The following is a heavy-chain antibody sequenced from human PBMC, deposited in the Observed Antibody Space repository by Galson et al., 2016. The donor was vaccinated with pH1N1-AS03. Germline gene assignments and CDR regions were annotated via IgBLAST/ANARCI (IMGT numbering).Heavy chain of an antibody. V-gene: IGHV3-48*02. CDR2: MTSDMRTI. Sequence: SLRLSCAASGFTFSVYSMNWVRQTPGKGLEWIAYMTSDMRTIKYADSVKGRFTISRDNVNYSVVLQMNGLRDEDTAIYYCARSVQYSFDSWGQGVLVTVSS. D-gene: IGHD5/OR15-5a*01. CDR3: ARSVQYSFDS. J-gene: IGHJ4*02. CDR1: GFTFSVYS.